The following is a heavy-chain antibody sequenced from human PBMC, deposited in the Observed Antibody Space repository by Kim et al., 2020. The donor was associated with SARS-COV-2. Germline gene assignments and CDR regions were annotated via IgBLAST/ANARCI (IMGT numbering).Heavy chain of an antibody. CDR2: INTDGSIT. CDR3: ARSMATRQ. CDR1: GFPFSNYW. V-gene: IGHV3-74*01. Sequence: GGSLRLSCVTSGFPFSNYWMHWVRQAPGKGPVWVSLINTDGSITDYVDSVEGRFTISRDKAKNTVYLQMNTLRVDDTAVYYCARSMATRQWGQGTLVTVSS. J-gene: IGHJ4*02. D-gene: IGHD5-12*01.